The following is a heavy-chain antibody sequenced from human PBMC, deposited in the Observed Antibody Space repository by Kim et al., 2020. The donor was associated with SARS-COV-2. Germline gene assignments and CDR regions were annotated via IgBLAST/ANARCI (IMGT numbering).Heavy chain of an antibody. Sequence: GGSLRLSCSVSGFTFRTYWMNWVRQAPGGGLEWVANISPDGSDKYYVGSVRGRFIVSRDNPKNLLYLQMNTLRAEDTAVYYCARDGDDGKADLDDWGQGTLVTVSS. CDR1: GFTFRTYW. J-gene: IGHJ4*02. D-gene: IGHD1-1*01. CDR3: ARDGDDGKADLDD. V-gene: IGHV3-7*01. CDR2: ISPDGSDK.